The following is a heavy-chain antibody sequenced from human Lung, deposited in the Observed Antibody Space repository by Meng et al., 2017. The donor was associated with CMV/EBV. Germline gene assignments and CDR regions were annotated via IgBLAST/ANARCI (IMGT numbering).Heavy chain of an antibody. CDR1: GYTFGSYG. D-gene: IGHD2-15*01. CDR2: FVNYVDT. Sequence: QVHLLQSGPEVKKPGASVRVSSKASGYTFGSYGICWVRQAPGRGLEWMGWFVNYVDTYPAPKFQGRVTMTTDTHTNTAFMELRSLTSDDTAVYYCASGTPGRSYCDYWGQGTLVTVSS. V-gene: IGHV1-18*01. CDR3: ASGTPGRSYCDY. J-gene: IGHJ4*02.